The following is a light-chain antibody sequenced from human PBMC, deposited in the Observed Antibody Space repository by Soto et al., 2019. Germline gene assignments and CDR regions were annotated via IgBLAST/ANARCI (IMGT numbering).Light chain of an antibody. J-gene: IGKJ4*01. CDR2: DAS. Sequence: EIVLTQSPATLSLSPGERATLSCGASRSVSSYLAWYQQKPGQAPSLLIYDASYRATGIPARFSGSGSGTDFNLTISSLEPDDFAVYYCQYRSDGPPRLTFGGGTKVEIK. CDR1: RSVSSY. V-gene: IGKV3-11*01. CDR3: QYRSDGPPRLT.